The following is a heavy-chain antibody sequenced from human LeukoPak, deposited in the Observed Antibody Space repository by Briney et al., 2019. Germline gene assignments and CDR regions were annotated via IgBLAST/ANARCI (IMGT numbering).Heavy chain of an antibody. CDR1: GFTFSSYA. D-gene: IGHD3-3*01. V-gene: IGHV4-38-2*02. CDR3: ARDPYDFWSGYRHFDY. J-gene: IGHJ4*02. Sequence: GSLRLSCAASGFTFSSYAMSWVRQAPGKGLEWIGSIYHSGSTYYNPSLKSRVTISVDTSKNQFSLKLSSVTAADTAVYYCARDPYDFWSGYRHFDYWGQGTLVTVSS. CDR2: IYHSGST.